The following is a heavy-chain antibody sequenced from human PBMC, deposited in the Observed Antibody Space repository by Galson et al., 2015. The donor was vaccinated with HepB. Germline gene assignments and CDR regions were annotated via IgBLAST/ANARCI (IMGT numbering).Heavy chain of an antibody. V-gene: IGHV7-4-1*02. D-gene: IGHD4-17*01. Sequence: SVKVSCKASGYTFTSYAMNWVRQAPGQGLEWMGWINTNTGNPTYAQGFTGRFVFSLDTSVSTAYLQISSLKAEDTAVYYCARLPRVDVTLDYDDYGDYAVNDYWGQGTLVTVSS. CDR2: INTNTGNP. J-gene: IGHJ4*02. CDR1: GYTFTSYA. CDR3: ARLPRVDVTLDYDDYGDYAVNDY.